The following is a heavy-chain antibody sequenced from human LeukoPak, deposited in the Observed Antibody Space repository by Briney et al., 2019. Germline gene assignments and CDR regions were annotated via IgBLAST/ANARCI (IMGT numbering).Heavy chain of an antibody. CDR3: ARDLRPNYYGSGSYESVDY. V-gene: IGHV3-66*01. CDR2: IYSGGST. D-gene: IGHD3-10*01. CDR1: GFTVGSNY. J-gene: IGHJ4*02. Sequence: GGSLRLSCAASGFTVGSNYMSWVRQAPGKGLEWVSVIYSGGSTYYADSVKGRFTISRDNSKNTLYLQMNSLRAEDTAVYYCARDLRPNYYGSGSYESVDYWGQGTLVTVSS.